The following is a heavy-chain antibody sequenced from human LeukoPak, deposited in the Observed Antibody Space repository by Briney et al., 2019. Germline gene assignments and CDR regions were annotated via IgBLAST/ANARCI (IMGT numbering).Heavy chain of an antibody. CDR1: GFACINYW. CDR2: IKPDGSES. Sequence: GGSLRLSCAGSGFACINYWMSWVRQAPGKGLEWVAHIKPDGSESYYADSVKGRFTISRDNAKNSLYLQMNSLRAEDTAVFYCARDRGGSGWYAFASWGQGTLVTVSS. J-gene: IGHJ5*02. V-gene: IGHV3-7*01. CDR3: ARDRGGSGWYAFAS. D-gene: IGHD6-19*01.